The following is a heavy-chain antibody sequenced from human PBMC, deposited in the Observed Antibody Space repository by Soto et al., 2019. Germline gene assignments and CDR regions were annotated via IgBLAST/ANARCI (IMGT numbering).Heavy chain of an antibody. CDR3: ARVSEYYDSSGYQKDPFDY. J-gene: IGHJ4*02. Sequence: ASVKVSCKASGYTFTSYYMHWVRQAPGQGLEWMGIINPSGGSTSYAQKFQGRATMTRDTSTSTVYMELSSLRSEDTAVYYCARVSEYYDSSGYQKDPFDYWGQGTLVTVSS. D-gene: IGHD3-22*01. CDR2: INPSGGST. V-gene: IGHV1-46*01. CDR1: GYTFTSYY.